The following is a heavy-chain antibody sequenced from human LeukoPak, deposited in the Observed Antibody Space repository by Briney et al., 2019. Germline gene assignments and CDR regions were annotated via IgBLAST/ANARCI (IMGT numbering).Heavy chain of an antibody. CDR3: ARLRGNLIVVVIDY. CDR2: INHSGST. V-gene: IGHV4-34*01. Sequence: SETLSLTCAVYGGSFSGYYWSWIRQPPGKGLEWIGEINHSGSTYYNPSLKSRVTISVDTSKNQFSLKLSSVTAADTAVYYCARLRGNLIVVVIDYWGQGTLVTVSS. CDR1: GGSFSGYY. J-gene: IGHJ4*02. D-gene: IGHD3-22*01.